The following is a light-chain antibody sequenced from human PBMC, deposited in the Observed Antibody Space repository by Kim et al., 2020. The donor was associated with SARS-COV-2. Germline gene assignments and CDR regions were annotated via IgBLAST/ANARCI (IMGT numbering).Light chain of an antibody. Sequence: DIQLTQSPSSLSASVGDRVTITCRASQSTSRYLNWYQQQPGKAPKLLIHGASRLQSGVPSRFSGTGSGTEFTLTISSLQPEDFATYFCQQSYGNPWTFGQGTKVDIK. CDR2: GAS. V-gene: IGKV1-39*01. CDR1: QSTSRY. CDR3: QQSYGNPWT. J-gene: IGKJ1*01.